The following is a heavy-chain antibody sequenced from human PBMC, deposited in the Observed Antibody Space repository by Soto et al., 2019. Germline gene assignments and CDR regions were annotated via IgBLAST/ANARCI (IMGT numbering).Heavy chain of an antibody. Sequence: SVKVSCKASGYTFTSYAMHWVRQAPGQRLEWMGWINAGNGNTKYSQKFQGRVAITRDTSASTAYMELSSLRSEDTAVYYCASSVVVAAKYYYYYGMDVWGQGTTVTVSS. CDR2: INAGNGNT. CDR1: GYTFTSYA. J-gene: IGHJ6*02. D-gene: IGHD2-15*01. CDR3: ASSVVVAAKYYYYYGMDV. V-gene: IGHV1-3*01.